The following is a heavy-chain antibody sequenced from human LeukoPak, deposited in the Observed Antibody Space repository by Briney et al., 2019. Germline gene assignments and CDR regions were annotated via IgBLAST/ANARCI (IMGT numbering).Heavy chain of an antibody. Sequence: PGGSLRLSCAASGFPFSSYAMHGVRQAPGKGLERVAVISYDGSNKYYADSVKGRFTISRDNSKNTLYLQMNSLRAEDTAVYYCATGSEMATITYWGQGTLVTVSS. V-gene: IGHV3-30*04. CDR3: ATGSEMATITY. CDR1: GFPFSSYA. J-gene: IGHJ4*02. D-gene: IGHD5-24*01. CDR2: ISYDGSNK.